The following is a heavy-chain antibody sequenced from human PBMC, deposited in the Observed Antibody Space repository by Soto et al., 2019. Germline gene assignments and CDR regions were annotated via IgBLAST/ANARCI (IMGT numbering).Heavy chain of an antibody. CDR2: ISASGSTT. CDR3: AKWTDTVIEAALAGGAFDI. D-gene: IGHD2-15*01. Sequence: EVQLLESGGNLVQPGGSLRLSCAASGFSFSTYALTWVRQAPGKGLEWVSGISASGSTTYYADSVKGRFTISRDSSKNTVFLQMTSLRAEDTALYYCAKWTDTVIEAALAGGAFDIWGQGTMVTVSS. CDR1: GFSFSTYA. V-gene: IGHV3-23*01. J-gene: IGHJ3*02.